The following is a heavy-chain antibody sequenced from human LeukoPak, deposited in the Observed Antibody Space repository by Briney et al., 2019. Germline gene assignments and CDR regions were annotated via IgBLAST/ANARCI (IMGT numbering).Heavy chain of an antibody. CDR2: INPNSGGT. CDR3: ARGLPLGYCTYGVGYPPKHFDF. Sequence: ASVKVSCKASGYTFTGYYMHWVRQAPGQGLEWMGWINPNSGGTNYAQKFQGRVTMTRDTSISTAYMELSRLRSDDTAVYYCARGLPLGYCTYGVGYPPKHFDFWGQGTLVTVSS. D-gene: IGHD2-8*01. CDR1: GYTFTGYY. V-gene: IGHV1-2*02. J-gene: IGHJ4*02.